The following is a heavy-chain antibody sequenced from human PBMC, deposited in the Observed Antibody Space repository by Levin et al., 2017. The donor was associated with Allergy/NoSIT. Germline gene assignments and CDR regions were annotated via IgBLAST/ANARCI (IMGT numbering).Heavy chain of an antibody. Sequence: GESLKISCKASGYTFTGYYMHWVRQAPGQGLEWMGWINPNSGGTNYAQKFQGRVTMTRDTSISTAYMELSRLRSDDTAVYYCARDDYYGSGSYYEHDYWGQGTLVTVSS. J-gene: IGHJ4*02. D-gene: IGHD3-10*01. CDR2: INPNSGGT. CDR1: GYTFTGYY. V-gene: IGHV1-2*02. CDR3: ARDDYYGSGSYYEHDY.